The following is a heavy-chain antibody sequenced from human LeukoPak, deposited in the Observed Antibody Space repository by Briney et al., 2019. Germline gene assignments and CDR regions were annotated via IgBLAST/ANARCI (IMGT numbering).Heavy chain of an antibody. CDR2: IRDSGDIT. V-gene: IGHV3-23*01. CDR1: GFTFSSYA. Sequence: GGSLRLSCAASGFTFSSYAMSWVRQAPGKGLEWVSGIRDSGDITYYADSVKGRFTISRDNSESTLYVQMNSLRVEDTAVYFCAKDRRGGSYYAATLDIWGPGTMVTVSS. CDR3: AKDRRGGSYYAATLDI. J-gene: IGHJ3*02. D-gene: IGHD1-26*01.